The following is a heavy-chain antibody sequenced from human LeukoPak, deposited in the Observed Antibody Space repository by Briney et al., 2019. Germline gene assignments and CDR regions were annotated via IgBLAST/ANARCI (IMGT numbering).Heavy chain of an antibody. CDR3: ARVNCSGGSCYKNWFDP. CDR1: GGSISSYY. Sequence: PSEALSLTCTVSGGSISSYYWSWIRRPPGKGLEWIGYIYYSGSTNYNPSLKSRVTISVDTSKNQFSLKLSSVTAADTAVYYCARVNCSGGSCYKNWFDPWGQGTLVTVSS. V-gene: IGHV4-59*01. J-gene: IGHJ5*02. D-gene: IGHD2-15*01. CDR2: IYYSGST.